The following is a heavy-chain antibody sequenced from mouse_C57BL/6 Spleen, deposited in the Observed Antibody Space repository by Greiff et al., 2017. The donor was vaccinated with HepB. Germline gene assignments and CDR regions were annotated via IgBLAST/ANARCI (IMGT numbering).Heavy chain of an antibody. CDR3: ARRLGFYAMDY. CDR2: IDPSDSYT. J-gene: IGHJ4*01. Sequence: VQLQQPGAELVKPGASVKLSCKASGYTFTSYWMQWVKQRPGQGLEWIGEIDPSDSYTNYNQKFKGKATLTVDTSSSTAYMQLSSLTSEDSAVYYCARRLGFYAMDYWGQGTSVTVSS. CDR1: GYTFTSYW. D-gene: IGHD3-1*01. V-gene: IGHV1-50*01.